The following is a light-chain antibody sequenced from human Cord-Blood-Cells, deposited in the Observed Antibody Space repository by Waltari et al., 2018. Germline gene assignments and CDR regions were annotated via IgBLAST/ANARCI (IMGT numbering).Light chain of an antibody. CDR1: STDVGGYNY. J-gene: IGLJ1*01. Sequence: QSALTQPASVSGSPGQSIPLPCTGTSTDVGGYNYFSWYQQHPGKAPQLIISDVSNRPSGVSNRFSGSKSGNTASLTISGLQAEDEADYYCSSYTSSSTLVFGTGTKVTVL. V-gene: IGLV2-14*01. CDR2: DVS. CDR3: SSYTSSSTLV.